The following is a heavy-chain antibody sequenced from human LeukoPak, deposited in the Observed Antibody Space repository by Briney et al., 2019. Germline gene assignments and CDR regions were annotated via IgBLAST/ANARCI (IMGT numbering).Heavy chain of an antibody. CDR2: INPDNGHT. V-gene: IGHV1-3*01. D-gene: IGHD3-16*01. J-gene: IGHJ6*02. CDR3: ARCRQAIGGNYYYYYGQDV. Sequence: ASVKVSCMASGCNFTTYALHWVRQAPGQGLEWMAWINPDNGHTKNSQKFQGRVTFTRNTSARTAYMELNSLRSEDTAVYYCARCRQAIGGNYYYYYGQDVWGQGTTVTVSS. CDR1: GCNFTTYA.